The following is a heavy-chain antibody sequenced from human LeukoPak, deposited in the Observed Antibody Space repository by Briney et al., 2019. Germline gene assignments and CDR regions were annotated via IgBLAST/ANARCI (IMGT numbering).Heavy chain of an antibody. CDR3: ARVAEGEHYFDY. D-gene: IGHD1-1*01. Sequence: GASVTVSCKASGGTFSSYAISWVRQARGQGLEWMGRIIPILGIANYAQKFQGRVTVTADKSTSTAYMELSSLRSEDTAVYYCARVAEGEHYFDYWGQGTLVTVSS. J-gene: IGHJ4*02. CDR2: IIPILGIA. V-gene: IGHV1-69*04. CDR1: GGTFSSYA.